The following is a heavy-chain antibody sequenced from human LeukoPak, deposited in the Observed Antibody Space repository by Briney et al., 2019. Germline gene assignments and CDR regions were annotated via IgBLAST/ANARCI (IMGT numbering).Heavy chain of an antibody. D-gene: IGHD4-11*01. CDR3: ARLPNSWDAFDI. CDR2: IDYSGST. J-gene: IGHJ3*02. V-gene: IGHV4-39*01. Sequence: SETLSLTCSVSTGSISSSGYYWGWIRQPPGRGLEWIGNIDYSGSTNYNPSLKIRVTMFVDTSKNQFSLKLSSVTAADTALYYCARLPNSWDAFDIWGQGTMVTVSS. CDR1: TGSISSSGYY.